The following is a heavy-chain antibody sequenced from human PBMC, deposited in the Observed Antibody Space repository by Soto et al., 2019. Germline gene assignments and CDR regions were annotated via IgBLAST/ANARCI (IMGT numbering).Heavy chain of an antibody. CDR3: ARGGLSRIPLWLHWFDP. J-gene: IGHJ5*02. D-gene: IGHD5-18*01. CDR1: CDSVSSNTAA. Sequence: SQTLSLTCGISCDSVSSNTAAWNWIRQSPSRGLEWLGRTYYRSKWYNDYAVSVKSRITINPDTSKNQFSLQLNSVTPEDTAVYYCARGGLSRIPLWLHWFDPWGQGPLVTVSS. CDR2: TYYRSKWYN. V-gene: IGHV6-1*01.